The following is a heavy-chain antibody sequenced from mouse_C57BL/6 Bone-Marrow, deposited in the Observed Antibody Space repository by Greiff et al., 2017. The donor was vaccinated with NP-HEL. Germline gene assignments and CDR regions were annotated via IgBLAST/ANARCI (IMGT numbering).Heavy chain of an antibody. V-gene: IGHV1-4*01. D-gene: IGHD4-1*01. CDR3: ARRGTGTIAWFAY. J-gene: IGHJ3*01. Sequence: QVQLQQSGAELARPGASVKMSCKASGYTFTSYTMHWVKQRPGQGLEWIGYINPSSGYTKYNQKFKDKATLTADKSSSTAYMQLSSLTSEDSAVYYCARRGTGTIAWFAYWGQGTLVTVSA. CDR2: INPSSGYT. CDR1: GYTFTSYT.